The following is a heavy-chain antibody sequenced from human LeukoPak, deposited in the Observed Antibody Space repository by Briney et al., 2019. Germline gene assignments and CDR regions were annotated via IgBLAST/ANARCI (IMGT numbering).Heavy chain of an antibody. D-gene: IGHD2-15*01. CDR1: GGSISSGSYY. CDR3: ARGALEGYCSGGSCPFFDY. J-gene: IGHJ4*02. CDR2: IYTSGST. V-gene: IGHV4-61*02. Sequence: TLSLTCTVSGGSISSGSYYWSWIRQPAGKGLEWIGRIYTSGSTNYNPSLKSRVTISVDTSKNQFSLKLSSVTAADTAVYYCARGALEGYCSGGSCPFFDYWGQGTLVTVSS.